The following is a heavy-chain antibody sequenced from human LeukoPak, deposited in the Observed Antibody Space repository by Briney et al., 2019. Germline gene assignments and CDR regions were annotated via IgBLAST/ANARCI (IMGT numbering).Heavy chain of an antibody. V-gene: IGHV3-30-3*01. J-gene: IGHJ4*02. CDR1: GFTFSSYA. CDR3: AKVQRYFDWLSLDY. D-gene: IGHD3-9*01. Sequence: GGSLRLSCAASGFTFSSYAMHWVRQAPGKGLEWVAVISYDGSNKYYADSVKGRLTISRDNSKNTLYLQMNSLRAEDTAVYYCAKVQRYFDWLSLDYWGQGTLVTVSS. CDR2: ISYDGSNK.